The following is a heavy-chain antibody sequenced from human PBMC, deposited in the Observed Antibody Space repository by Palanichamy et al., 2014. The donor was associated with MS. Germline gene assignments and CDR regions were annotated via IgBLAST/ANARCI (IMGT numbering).Heavy chain of an antibody. CDR2: IWYDGSNK. CDR1: TFSSYG. CDR3: ARDPSPIAVAGVDY. D-gene: IGHD6-19*01. Sequence: TFSSYGMHWVRQAPGKGLEWVAVIWYDGSNKYYADSVKGRFTISGDNSKNTLYLQMNSLRAEDTAVYYCARDPSPIAVAGVDYWGQGTLVTVSS. V-gene: IGHV3-33*01. J-gene: IGHJ4*02.